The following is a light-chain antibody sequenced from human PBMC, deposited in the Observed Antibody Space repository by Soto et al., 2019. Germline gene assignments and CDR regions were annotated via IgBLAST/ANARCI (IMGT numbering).Light chain of an antibody. V-gene: IGKV4-1*01. J-gene: IGKJ2*01. CDR2: WAS. CDR3: QQYRRADPFT. CDR1: QSLFFSFSNKTF. Sequence: IVMTQSPDSLAVSLGERATITCKSSQSLFFSFSNKTFLAWYQQKPGQPPKLLIYWASTRESGVPDRFTGSGSGTDFTLTITSLQTEDVAVYYGQQYRRADPFTFGQGTKLEMK.